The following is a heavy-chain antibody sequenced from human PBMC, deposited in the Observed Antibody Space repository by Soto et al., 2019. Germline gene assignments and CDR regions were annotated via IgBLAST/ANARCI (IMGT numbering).Heavy chain of an antibody. V-gene: IGHV4-30-4*01. Sequence: SETLFLTCTVSGGSITNDNYYWSWIRQPPGKGLEWIAYIYYSGSAYYNPSLKSRVIMSVDTSKSQFSLNLLSVTAADTAVYYCVRCFGSGRNWFDPWGQGTLVTVSS. CDR1: GGSITNDNYY. D-gene: IGHD3-10*01. J-gene: IGHJ5*02. CDR3: VRCFGSGRNWFDP. CDR2: IYYSGSA.